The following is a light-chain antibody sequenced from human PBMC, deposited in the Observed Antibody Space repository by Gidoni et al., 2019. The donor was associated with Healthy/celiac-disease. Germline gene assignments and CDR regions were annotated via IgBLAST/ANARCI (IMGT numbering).Light chain of an antibody. CDR1: QSVSSSY. J-gene: IGKJ1*01. CDR2: GAS. CDR3: QQYGSSPGWT. Sequence: IVLTPSPGPLSLSPGERATLSCRASQSVSSSYLAWYQQKPGQAPRLLIYGASSRATGITDRFSGSGSGTDFTLTISRLEPEDCAVYYCQQYGSSPGWTFGQGTKVEIK. V-gene: IGKV3-20*01.